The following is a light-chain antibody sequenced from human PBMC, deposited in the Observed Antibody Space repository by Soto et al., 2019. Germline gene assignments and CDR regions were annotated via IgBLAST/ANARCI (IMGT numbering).Light chain of an antibody. J-gene: IGLJ3*02. CDR3: SSYAGSNLRWV. CDR1: SSDVGGYNY. Sequence: QSALTQPPTASASPGQSVTISCTGTSSDVGGYNYVSWYQQHPGKAPKLMIYEVSKRPSGVPDRFSGSKSGNTASLTVSGLQAEDEADYYCSSYAGSNLRWVFGGGTKLTVL. V-gene: IGLV2-8*01. CDR2: EVS.